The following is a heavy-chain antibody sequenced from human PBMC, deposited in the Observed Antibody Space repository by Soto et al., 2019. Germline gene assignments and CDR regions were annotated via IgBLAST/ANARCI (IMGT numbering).Heavy chain of an antibody. Sequence: ATVKVSCKASGYTFTSYAMHWVRQAPGQRLEWMGWINAGNGNTKYSQKFQGRVTITRDTSASTAYMDLSSLRSEDTAVYYCAREDMDYGMDVWGQGTTVTVSS. D-gene: IGHD2-15*01. CDR2: INAGNGNT. CDR1: GYTFTSYA. V-gene: IGHV1-3*01. CDR3: AREDMDYGMDV. J-gene: IGHJ6*02.